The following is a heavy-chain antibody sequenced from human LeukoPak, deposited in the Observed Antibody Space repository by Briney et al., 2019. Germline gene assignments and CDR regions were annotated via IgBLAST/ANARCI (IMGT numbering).Heavy chain of an antibody. CDR3: AKWSGDYPSYYLDY. J-gene: IGHJ4*02. V-gene: IGHV3-30*02. CDR1: GFTFSSFG. CDR2: IRSDGSSK. D-gene: IGHD4-17*01. Sequence: GGSLRLSCAASGFTFSSFGLHWVRQAPGKGLEWVARIRSDGSSKNYADSVKGRFTISRDTSKNTVHLQMNNLRAEDTAVYYCAKWSGDYPSYYLDYWGQGTLVTVSS.